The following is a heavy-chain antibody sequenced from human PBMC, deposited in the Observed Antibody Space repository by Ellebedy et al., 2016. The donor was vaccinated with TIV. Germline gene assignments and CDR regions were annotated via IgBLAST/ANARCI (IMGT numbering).Heavy chain of an antibody. CDR3: ARDPALPRGRFDT. J-gene: IGHJ5*02. Sequence: MPGGSLRLSCGVSGGSVSTTRYYWAWIRQPPGTGLEWIGSVYYSGSPYYNPSFKSRVTLSADTSKNQFSLNLSSVTAADTAVYYCARDPALPRGRFDTWGQGTLVTVSS. CDR2: VYYSGSP. V-gene: IGHV4-39*02. CDR1: GGSVSTTRYY.